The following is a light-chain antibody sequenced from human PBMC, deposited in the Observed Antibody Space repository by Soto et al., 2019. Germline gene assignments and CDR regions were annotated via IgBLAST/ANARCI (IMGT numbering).Light chain of an antibody. CDR3: QQRSNWPRAVT. CDR2: DAS. Sequence: EIVLTQSPATLSLSPGERATLSCRASQSVSSYLAWYQQKPGQAPRLLIYDASNRATGIPARFSGSGSGTDLTLTISSLEPEDFAVYYCQQRSNWPRAVTFGPRTKVDIK. V-gene: IGKV3-11*01. CDR1: QSVSSY. J-gene: IGKJ3*01.